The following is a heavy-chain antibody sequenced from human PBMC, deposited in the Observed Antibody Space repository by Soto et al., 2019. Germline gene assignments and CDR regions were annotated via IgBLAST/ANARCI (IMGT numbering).Heavy chain of an antibody. CDR3: AREGDTRFGFHGMDV. J-gene: IGHJ6*02. D-gene: IGHD3-10*01. CDR2: INPNSGGS. CDR1: GYTFTGYY. V-gene: IGHV1-2*04. Sequence: ASVKVSCKASGYTFTGYYMHWVRQAPGQGLEWMGWINPNSGGSNYAQKFQGWVTMTRDTSISTAYMELSRLRSDDTAVYYCAREGDTRFGFHGMDVWGQGTTVTSP.